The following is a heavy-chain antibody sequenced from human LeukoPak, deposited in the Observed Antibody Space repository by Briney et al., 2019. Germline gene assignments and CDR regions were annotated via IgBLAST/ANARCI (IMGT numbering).Heavy chain of an antibody. Sequence: GGSLRLFCAASGFTVSSNYMSWARHAPGRGRVCLSVIYSGGSPYFADSVKGRFTISRDNSKNTLYLQMNSLRAEDTAIYYCAKDYYYDSSGLTAFEYWGQGTLVTVSS. CDR1: GFTVSSNY. V-gene: IGHV3-53*01. CDR3: AKDYYYDSSGLTAFEY. J-gene: IGHJ4*02. D-gene: IGHD3-22*01. CDR2: IYSGGSP.